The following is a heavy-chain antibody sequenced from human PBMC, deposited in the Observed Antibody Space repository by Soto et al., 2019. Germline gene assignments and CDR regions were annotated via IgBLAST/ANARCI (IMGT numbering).Heavy chain of an antibody. CDR3: AREQGSIVSPWFDP. V-gene: IGHV4-61*01. J-gene: IGHJ5*02. D-gene: IGHD2-15*01. Sequence: TSETLSLPCTVSGGSVSTGSYYWSWIRQPPGKGLEWIGNIYYSGSTIYHPSLKSRVTISVDTSKSQFSLKLTSVTAADTAVYYCAREQGSIVSPWFDPWGQGTLVIVSS. CDR1: GGSVSTGSYY. CDR2: IYYSGST.